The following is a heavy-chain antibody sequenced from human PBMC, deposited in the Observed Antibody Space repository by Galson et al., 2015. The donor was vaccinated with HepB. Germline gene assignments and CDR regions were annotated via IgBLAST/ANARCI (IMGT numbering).Heavy chain of an antibody. CDR3: ATLRPIVVVTAAVGDAFDI. V-gene: IGHV2-5*01. D-gene: IGHD2-21*02. CDR1: GFSLSTRGVG. CDR2: IYWNDDK. Sequence: PALVKPTQTLTLTCTFSGFSLSTRGVGVGWIRQPPGKALEWLALIYWNDDKRYSPSLKSRLTITKDTSKNQVVLTMTNMDPVDTATYHCATLRPIVVVTAAVGDAFDIWGQGTMVTVSS. J-gene: IGHJ3*02.